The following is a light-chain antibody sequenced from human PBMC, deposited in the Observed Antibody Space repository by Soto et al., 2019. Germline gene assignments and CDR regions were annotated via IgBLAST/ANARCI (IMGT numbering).Light chain of an antibody. CDR2: EVS. V-gene: IGLV2-14*01. J-gene: IGLJ2*01. CDR1: SSDVGGYNY. CDR3: SSYTSSSTLLV. Sequence: QSALTQPASVSGSPGQSITISCTGTSSDVGGYNYVSWYQQHPGKAPKLMIYEVSNRPSGVSNRFSGPKSGNTASLTISGLQAEEEADYSCSSYTSSSTLLVFGGGTKLTV.